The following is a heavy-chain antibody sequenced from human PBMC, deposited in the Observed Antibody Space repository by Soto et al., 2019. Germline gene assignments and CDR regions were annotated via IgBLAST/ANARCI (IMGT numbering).Heavy chain of an antibody. CDR3: ARDPHIRYFDWLLTAGAFDI. J-gene: IGHJ3*02. V-gene: IGHV4-34*01. CDR2: INHSGST. Sequence: QVQLQQWGAGLLKPSETLSLTCAVYGGSFSGYYWSWIRQPPGKGLEWIGEINHSGSTNYNPSLKSRVTISVDTSKNQYSLKLSSVTAADTAVYYCARDPHIRYFDWLLTAGAFDIWGQGTMVTVSS. D-gene: IGHD3-9*01. CDR1: GGSFSGYY.